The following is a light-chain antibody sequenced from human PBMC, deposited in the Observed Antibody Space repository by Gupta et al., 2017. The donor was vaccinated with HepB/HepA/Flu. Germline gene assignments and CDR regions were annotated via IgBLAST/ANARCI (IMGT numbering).Light chain of an antibody. V-gene: IGLV2-23*02. Sequence: QSALPQPASVSGSPGQSITISCTGTSSDVGTYNLVSWYQQYPGKAPKLFIYDVNKRPSGVSNRFSGSKSGNTASLIISGLQAEDEADYYCCSYAGSSTWVFGGGTKLTV. J-gene: IGLJ3*02. CDR1: SSDVGTYNL. CDR2: DVN. CDR3: CSYAGSSTWV.